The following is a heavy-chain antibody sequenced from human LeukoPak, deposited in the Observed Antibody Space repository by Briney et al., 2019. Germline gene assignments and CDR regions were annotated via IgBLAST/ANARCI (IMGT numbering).Heavy chain of an antibody. CDR3: ATGIQLWLRDYYGMDV. V-gene: IGHV1-24*01. Sequence: ASVKVSCKVSGYTLTELSMHWVRQAPGKGLEWVGGFDPEDGETIYAQKFQGRVTMTEDTSTDTAYMELSSLRSEDTAVYYCATGIQLWLRDYYGMDVWGQGPRSPSP. J-gene: IGHJ6*02. CDR1: GYTLTELS. D-gene: IGHD5-18*01. CDR2: FDPEDGET.